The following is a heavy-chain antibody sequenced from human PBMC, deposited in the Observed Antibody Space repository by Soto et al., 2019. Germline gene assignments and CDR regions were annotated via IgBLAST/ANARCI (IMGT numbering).Heavy chain of an antibody. Sequence: PGGSLRLSCAASGFRFSSYGMHWVRQAPGKGLEWVAAIPYDGSNKYYTDSVKGRFTISRDNSKNTLFLYMNSLGVEDTAVYYCAKGTGYNFGLFDYWGQGTLVTVSS. CDR2: IPYDGSNK. J-gene: IGHJ4*02. CDR3: AKGTGYNFGLFDY. CDR1: GFRFSSYG. D-gene: IGHD5-18*01. V-gene: IGHV3-30*18.